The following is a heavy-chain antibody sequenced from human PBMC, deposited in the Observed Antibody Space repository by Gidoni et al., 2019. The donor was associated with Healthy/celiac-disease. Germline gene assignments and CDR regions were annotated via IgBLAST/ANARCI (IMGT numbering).Heavy chain of an antibody. J-gene: IGHJ4*02. Sequence: EVQLVESGGGLVQPGRSLRLSCAASGFTFDDYAMHWVRQAPGKGLEWVSGISWNSGSIGYADSVKGRFTISRDNAKNSLYLQMNSLRAEDTALYYCAKASYDFWSGSYFDYWGQGTLVTVSS. V-gene: IGHV3-9*01. CDR1: GFTFDDYA. CDR3: AKASYDFWSGSYFDY. D-gene: IGHD3-3*01. CDR2: ISWNSGSI.